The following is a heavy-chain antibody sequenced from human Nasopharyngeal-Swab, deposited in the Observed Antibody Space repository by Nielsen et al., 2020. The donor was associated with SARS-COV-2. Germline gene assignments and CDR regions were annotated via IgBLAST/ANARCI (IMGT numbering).Heavy chain of an antibody. V-gene: IGHV5-51*01. CDR1: GYNFTTYW. D-gene: IGHD4-23*01. Sequence: GESLKISCKGSGYNFTTYWIGWGRQMPGKGLEWMGIIYPGDSDTRYSPSFQGQVTISADKSISTAYLQWSSLKASDTAMYYCARRGYGGSGSYYFYYYMDVWGKGTTVTVSS. CDR3: ARRGYGGSGSYYFYYYMDV. J-gene: IGHJ6*03. CDR2: IYPGDSDT.